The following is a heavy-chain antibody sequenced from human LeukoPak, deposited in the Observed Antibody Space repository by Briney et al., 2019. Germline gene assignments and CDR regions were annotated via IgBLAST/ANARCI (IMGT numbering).Heavy chain of an antibody. V-gene: IGHV1-18*01. Sequence: ASVKVSCKASGYTFTSYGISWVPQAPGQGLEWMGWISAYNGNTNYAQKLQGRVTMTTDTSTSTAYMELRSLRSDDTAVYYCTRDGDYDSSGYYFWCWGKGTLVTVSS. CDR1: GYTFTSYG. D-gene: IGHD3-22*01. CDR3: TRDGDYDSSGYYFWC. J-gene: IGHJ4*02. CDR2: ISAYNGNT.